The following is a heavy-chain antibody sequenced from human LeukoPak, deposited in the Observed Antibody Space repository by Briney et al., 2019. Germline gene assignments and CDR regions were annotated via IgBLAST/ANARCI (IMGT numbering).Heavy chain of an antibody. CDR1: GFTFSSCG. CDR3: AKDWRDSSGWYYFDY. CDR2: ISYDGSNK. V-gene: IGHV3-30*18. Sequence: GGSLRLSCAASGFTFSSCGMHWVRQAPGKGLEWVAVISYDGSNKYYADSVKGRFTISRDNSKNTLYLQMNSLRAEDTAVYYCAKDWRDSSGWYYFDYWGQGTLVTVSS. D-gene: IGHD6-19*01. J-gene: IGHJ4*02.